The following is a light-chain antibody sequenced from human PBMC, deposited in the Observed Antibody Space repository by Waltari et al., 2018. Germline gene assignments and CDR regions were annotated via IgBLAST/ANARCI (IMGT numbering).Light chain of an antibody. CDR3: MQGTHWLS. V-gene: IGKV2-30*02. Sequence: DVVMTQSPLSLPVTLGQPASISCRSSQSLVHSDGNTYWNWFQQRPGQSPRRLIYKVSNRDSGVPDRFSGSGSGTDFTLKISRVEAEDVGVYYCMQGTHWLSFGQGTKVEIK. CDR1: QSLVHSDGNTY. J-gene: IGKJ1*01. CDR2: KVS.